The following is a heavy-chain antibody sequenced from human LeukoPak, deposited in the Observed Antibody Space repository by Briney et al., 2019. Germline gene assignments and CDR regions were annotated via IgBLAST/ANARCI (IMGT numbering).Heavy chain of an antibody. J-gene: IGHJ4*02. Sequence: PRGSLRLSCAASGVMFPSYWMTWVRQAPGKGLEWVANIKQDGSEKYYVDSVKGRFTISRDNAKNSVYLQMNSLRAEDTAVYYCARRHHFGFLDSWGQGTLGTVSS. D-gene: IGHD3-10*01. V-gene: IGHV3-7*04. CDR1: GVMFPSYW. CDR3: ARRHHFGFLDS. CDR2: IKQDGSEK.